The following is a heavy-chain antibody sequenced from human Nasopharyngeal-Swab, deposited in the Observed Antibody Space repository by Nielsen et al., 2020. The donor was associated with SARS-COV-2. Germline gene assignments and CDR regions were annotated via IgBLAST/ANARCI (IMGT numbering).Heavy chain of an antibody. Sequence: GGSLRLSCSASGFTVSSNYMIWVRQAPGKGLEWVSVIYSGGSTYYADSVKGRFTISRDNSKNTLYLQMNSLRAEDTAVYYCARGETLDAFDIWGQGTMVTVSS. CDR1: GFTVSSNY. J-gene: IGHJ3*02. V-gene: IGHV3-53*01. CDR3: ARGETLDAFDI. CDR2: IYSGGST.